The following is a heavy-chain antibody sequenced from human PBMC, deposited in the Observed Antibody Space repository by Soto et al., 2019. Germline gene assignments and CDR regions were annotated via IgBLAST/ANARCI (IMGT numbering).Heavy chain of an antibody. CDR2: IWYDGSNK. D-gene: IGHD6-19*01. Sequence: QVQLVESGGGVVQPGRSLRLSCAASGFTFSSYGMHWVRQAPGKGLEWVAVIWYDGSNKYYADSVKGRFTISRDNSKNTLYLQMNSLRAEDTAVYYCATDENSSRSYYFDYWGQGTLVTVSS. J-gene: IGHJ4*02. CDR3: ATDENSSRSYYFDY. CDR1: GFTFSSYG. V-gene: IGHV3-33*01.